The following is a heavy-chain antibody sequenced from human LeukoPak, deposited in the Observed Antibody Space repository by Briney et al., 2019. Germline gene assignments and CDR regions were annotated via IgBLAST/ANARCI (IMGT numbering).Heavy chain of an antibody. CDR3: AELGITMIGGV. D-gene: IGHD3-10*02. CDR1: GFTFDDYA. V-gene: IGHV3-43D*03. J-gene: IGHJ6*04. CDR2: ISWFGDTT. Sequence: GGSLRLSCAASGFTFDDYAMHWVRQAPGKGLEWVSLISWFGDTTYYADSVKGRFTISRDNAKNSLYLQMNSLRAEDTAVYYCAELGITMIGGVWGKGTTVTISS.